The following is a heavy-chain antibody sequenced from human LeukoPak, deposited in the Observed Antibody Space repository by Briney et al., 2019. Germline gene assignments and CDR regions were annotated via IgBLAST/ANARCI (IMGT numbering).Heavy chain of an antibody. D-gene: IGHD3-3*01. CDR1: GGTFSSYA. Sequence: GASVTVSCTASGGTFSSYAISWVRQAPGQGLEWMGGIIPIFGTANYAQKFQGRVTITADESTSTAYMELSSLRSEDTAVYYCARTIYYYMDVWGKGTTVTVSS. CDR3: ARTIYYYMDV. V-gene: IGHV1-69*13. CDR2: IIPIFGTA. J-gene: IGHJ6*03.